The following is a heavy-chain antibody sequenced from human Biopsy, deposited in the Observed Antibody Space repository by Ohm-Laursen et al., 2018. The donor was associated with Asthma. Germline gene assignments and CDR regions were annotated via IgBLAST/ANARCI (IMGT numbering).Heavy chain of an antibody. CDR2: LIPVLGTP. V-gene: IGHV1-69*13. D-gene: IGHD5-12*01. CDR1: GDPFSNYA. CDR3: ARGYSGSDRIVYYYSGLEV. J-gene: IGHJ6*02. Sequence: ASVKVSCKASGDPFSNYAISWVRQAPGQGLEWMGGLIPVLGTPDHAQMLEGRVTITADESTSTAYMELSSLSSEDTAVYYCARGYSGSDRIVYYYSGLEVWGQGTTVTVSS.